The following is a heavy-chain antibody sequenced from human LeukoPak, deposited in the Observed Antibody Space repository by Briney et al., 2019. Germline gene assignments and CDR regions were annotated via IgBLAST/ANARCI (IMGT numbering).Heavy chain of an antibody. Sequence: PSQTLSLTCTVSGGSISSGGYYWSWIRQPAGKGLEWIGYIYYSGSTYYNPSLKSRVTISVDTSKNQFSLKLSSVTAADTAVYYCARDPQGYIVATIPAVWGQGTLVTVSS. CDR1: GGSISSGGYY. CDR3: ARDPQGYIVATIPAV. V-gene: IGHV4-30-4*08. J-gene: IGHJ4*02. CDR2: IYYSGST. D-gene: IGHD5-12*01.